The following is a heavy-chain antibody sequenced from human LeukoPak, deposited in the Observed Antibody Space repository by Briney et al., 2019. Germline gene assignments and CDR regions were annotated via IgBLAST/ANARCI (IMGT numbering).Heavy chain of an antibody. CDR1: GGSISSDY. D-gene: IGHD3-22*01. V-gene: IGHV4-59*08. J-gene: IGHJ4*02. CDR3: TGSSGYFWVY. CDR2: IYYRGST. Sequence: SGTLSLTCNVSGGSISSDYWSWSRQPPGKGLEWIGYIYYRGSTNYNPSLKSRVTISVDTSKNQFSLKLSSVTAADTAVYYCTGSSGYFWVYWGQGTLVTVSS.